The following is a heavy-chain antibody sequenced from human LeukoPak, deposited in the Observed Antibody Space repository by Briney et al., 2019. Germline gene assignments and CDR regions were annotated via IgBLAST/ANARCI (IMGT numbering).Heavy chain of an antibody. CDR1: GYMFTGYF. Sequence: ASVKVSCKASGYMFTGYFLHWVRQAPGEGLEWMGWINPDSGDTNYLQKFQGRVTMTRDTSVSTAYLELSRLIYDDTAVYYCARLDLWPKSFDHWGQGTLVTVSS. CDR2: INPDSGDT. J-gene: IGHJ4*02. D-gene: IGHD3-10*01. CDR3: ARLDLWPKSFDH. V-gene: IGHV1-2*02.